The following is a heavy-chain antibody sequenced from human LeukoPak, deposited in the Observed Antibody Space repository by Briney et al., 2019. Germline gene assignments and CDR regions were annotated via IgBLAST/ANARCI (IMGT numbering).Heavy chain of an antibody. D-gene: IGHD6-19*01. CDR3: ARDGTGYSSGWHRDY. Sequence: TGGSLRLSCAASGFTFDDYAMSWVRQAPGKWREWVSGISWNGGSTAYADSLKGRFTISRDNAKNSLYLQMNILTAEVAALYYCARDGTGYSSGWHRDYWGQGTLVTVSS. V-gene: IGHV3-20*04. J-gene: IGHJ4*02. CDR2: ISWNGGST. CDR1: GFTFDDYA.